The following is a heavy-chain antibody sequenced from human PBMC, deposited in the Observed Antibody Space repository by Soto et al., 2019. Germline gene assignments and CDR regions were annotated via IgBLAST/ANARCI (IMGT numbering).Heavy chain of an antibody. CDR3: ARGRSNWSRRFISYGLDV. D-gene: IGHD6-13*01. V-gene: IGHV4-30-4*01. CDR2: IYYSGIT. J-gene: IGHJ6*02. Sequence: PSETLSLTCTVSGGSISSGDYYWSWIRQPPGKGLEWIGYIYYSGITYYNPSLKSRVTISVDTSKNQFSLKLSSVTAADTAVYYCARGRSNWSRRFISYGLDVWGQGTTVTVSS. CDR1: GGSISSGDYY.